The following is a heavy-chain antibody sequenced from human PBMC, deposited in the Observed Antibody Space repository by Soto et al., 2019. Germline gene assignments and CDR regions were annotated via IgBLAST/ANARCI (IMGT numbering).Heavy chain of an antibody. V-gene: IGHV4-34*01. J-gene: IGHJ6*02. CDR1: GGSFSGYY. Sequence: SDTLSLTCAVYGGSFSGYYWSWIRQPPGKGLEWIGEINHSGSTNYNPSLKSRVTISVDTSKNQFSLKLSSVTAADTAVYYCARGRWIVGVPAAMGPVYYYDGMDVWGQVTTVAV. CDR2: INHSGST. D-gene: IGHD2-2*01. CDR3: ARGRWIVGVPAAMGPVYYYDGMDV.